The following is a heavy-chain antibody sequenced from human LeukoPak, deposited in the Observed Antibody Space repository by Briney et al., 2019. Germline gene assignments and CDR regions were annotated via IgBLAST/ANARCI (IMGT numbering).Heavy chain of an antibody. CDR3: ARELGGFDC. CDR2: IYSGGST. V-gene: IGHV3-66*01. Sequence: GGSLRLSCAASGITVRSNYMNWVRQAPGKGLAWVPVIYSGGSTYYTDSVKGRFTISRDNSKNTVYLQMNSLRAEDTAMYYCARELGGFDCWGQGTLVTVSS. CDR1: GITVRSNY. J-gene: IGHJ4*02.